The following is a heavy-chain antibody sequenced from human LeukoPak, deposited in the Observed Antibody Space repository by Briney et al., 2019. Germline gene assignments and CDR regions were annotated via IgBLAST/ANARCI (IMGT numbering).Heavy chain of an antibody. CDR2: IYSDGST. D-gene: IGHD2-8*01. CDR3: ARDLGYCTNGVCHTRFDY. J-gene: IGHJ4*02. V-gene: IGHV3-53*01. CDR1: GVTVSSNC. Sequence: GGSLRLSCAASGVTVSSNCMTWARQAPGKGLEWVSVIYSDGSTYYSDSVKGRFTISRDNSKNTLYLQMNSLRAEDTAVYYCARDLGYCTNGVCHTRFDYWGQGTLVAVSS.